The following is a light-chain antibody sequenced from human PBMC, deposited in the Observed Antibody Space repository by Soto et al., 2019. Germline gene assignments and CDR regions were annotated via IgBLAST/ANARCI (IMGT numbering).Light chain of an antibody. V-gene: IGLV2-14*01. CDR3: SSFTSSTTYV. Sequence: QSVLTQSASVSGSPGQSITISCTGTSSYVGSYNHVSWYQQHPGEVPKLIIFNVNDRPSGVSNRFSGSKSGNTASLTISGLQAEDEADYYCSSFTSSTTYVFGTGTKVTVL. J-gene: IGLJ1*01. CDR1: SSYVGSYNH. CDR2: NVN.